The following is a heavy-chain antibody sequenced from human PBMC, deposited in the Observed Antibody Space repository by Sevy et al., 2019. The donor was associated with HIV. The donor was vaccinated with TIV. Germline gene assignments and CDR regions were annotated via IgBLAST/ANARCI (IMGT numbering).Heavy chain of an antibody. V-gene: IGHV4-34*01. Sequence: SETLSLTCAVYGGSFSGYYWSWIRQPPAKGLEWIGEINHSGSTNYNPSLKSRVTISVDTSKNQFSLKPSSVTAADTAVYYCARHCSSASCSHAFDIWGQGTMVTVSS. CDR2: INHSGST. D-gene: IGHD2-2*01. J-gene: IGHJ3*02. CDR1: GGSFSGYY. CDR3: ARHCSSASCSHAFDI.